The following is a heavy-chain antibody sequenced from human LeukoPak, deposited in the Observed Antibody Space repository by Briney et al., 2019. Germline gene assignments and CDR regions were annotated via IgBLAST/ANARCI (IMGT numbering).Heavy chain of an antibody. CDR3: ATNDFWSGYYYFDY. CDR2: STGSGGTT. V-gene: IGHV3-23*01. CDR1: GFTFSSYA. Sequence: GGSLRLSCAASGFTFSSYAMTWVRQAPGKGLEWVSASTGSGGTTYYADTVMGRFTISRDNSKNTLYLQMNSLRAEDTAVYYCATNDFWSGYYYFDYWSQGTLVTVSS. J-gene: IGHJ4*02. D-gene: IGHD3-3*01.